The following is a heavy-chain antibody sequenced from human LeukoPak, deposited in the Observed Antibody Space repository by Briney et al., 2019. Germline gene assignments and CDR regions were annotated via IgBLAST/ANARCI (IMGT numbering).Heavy chain of an antibody. CDR1: GFTFSSYW. Sequence: PGGSLRLSCAASGFTFSSYWMSWVRQAPGKGLEWVANIKQDGSEKYYVDSVKGRFTISRDNAKNSLYLQMNSLRAEDTAVYYCARGPEGVCSSTICYGFDPWGQGTLVTVSS. D-gene: IGHD2-2*01. CDR2: IKQDGSEK. CDR3: ARGPEGVCSSTICYGFDP. V-gene: IGHV3-7*01. J-gene: IGHJ5*02.